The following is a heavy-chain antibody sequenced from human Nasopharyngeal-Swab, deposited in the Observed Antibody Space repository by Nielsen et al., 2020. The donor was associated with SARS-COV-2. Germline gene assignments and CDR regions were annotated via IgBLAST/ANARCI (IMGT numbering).Heavy chain of an antibody. CDR1: GFTFNIFG. V-gene: IGHV3-30*18. D-gene: IGHD3-16*01. Sequence: GGSLRLSCAASGFTFNIFGIHWVRQAPGKGLEWVALISYDGSNKYYADSVKGRFTVSRDNSKNTLFLQMNSLRAEDTAVYYCAKGISFVGRAEYFHHWGQGTQVTVSS. CDR2: ISYDGSNK. CDR3: AKGISFVGRAEYFHH. J-gene: IGHJ1*01.